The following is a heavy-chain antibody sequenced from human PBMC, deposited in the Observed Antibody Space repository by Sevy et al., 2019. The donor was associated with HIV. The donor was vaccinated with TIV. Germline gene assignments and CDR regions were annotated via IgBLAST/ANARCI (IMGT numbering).Heavy chain of an antibody. CDR2: IIPIFGAP. D-gene: IGHD3-10*01. CDR1: GGSFSNFA. V-gene: IGHV1-69*15. Sequence: KISCKAPGGSFSNFAYIWVRQAPGQGLEWMGMIIPIFGAPNYAQKFQDKVTITADESTNTAYMELSSLISDDTAVYYCARGYYYGSGSYYPPDYWGQGTLVTVSS. CDR3: ARGYYYGSGSYYPPDY. J-gene: IGHJ4*02.